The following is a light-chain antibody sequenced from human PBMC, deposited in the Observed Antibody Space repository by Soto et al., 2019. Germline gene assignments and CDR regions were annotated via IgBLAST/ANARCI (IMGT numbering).Light chain of an antibody. CDR2: WAS. CDR3: QQDYSTIT. J-gene: IGKJ5*01. V-gene: IGKV4-1*01. Sequence: DIVMTQSPDSLAVSLGERATINCKSSQSVLYSSNNKNYLAWYQQKLGQPLKLLIYWASTRESGVPARFSGSGSGTDFTLNISSLQAEEVAVYYCQQDYSTITFGKGTRLEI. CDR1: QSVLYSSNNKNY.